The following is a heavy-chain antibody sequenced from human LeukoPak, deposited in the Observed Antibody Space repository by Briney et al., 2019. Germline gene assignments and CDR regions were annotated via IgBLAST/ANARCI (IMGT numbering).Heavy chain of an antibody. D-gene: IGHD5-18*01. V-gene: IGHV4-39*01. CDR1: GGSISSSSYY. CDR3: ASYLQLAFDY. CDR2: IYYSGST. Sequence: SETLSLTCTVSGGSISSSSYYWGWIRQPPGKGLEWIGSIYYSGSTYYNPSLKSRVTISVDTSKNQFSLKLSSVTAADTAVYYCASYLQLAFDYWGQGTLVTVSS. J-gene: IGHJ4*02.